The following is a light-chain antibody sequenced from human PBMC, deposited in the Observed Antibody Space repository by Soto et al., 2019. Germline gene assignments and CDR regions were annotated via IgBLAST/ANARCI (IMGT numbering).Light chain of an antibody. Sequence: QSALTQPASVSGSPGQSITISCTGTSSDVGGYNYVSWYQQHPGKAPKLMIYDVSNPPSGVSNRLSGSKSGNTASLTISGLQAEDEADYYCSPYTRSSTNLVFGGGTKLTVL. CDR3: SPYTRSSTNLV. CDR2: DVS. V-gene: IGLV2-14*01. CDR1: SSDVGGYNY. J-gene: IGLJ2*01.